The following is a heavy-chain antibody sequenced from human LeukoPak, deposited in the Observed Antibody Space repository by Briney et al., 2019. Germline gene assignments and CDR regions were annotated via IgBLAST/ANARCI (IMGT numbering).Heavy chain of an antibody. V-gene: IGHV3-49*03. Sequence: GGSLRLSCTASGFTFGDYAMSWFRQAPGKGLEWVGFIRSKDYGGTIEYAASVKGRFTISRDDSKSIAYLQMNSLKTEDTAVYYCTRERGELLLDYWGQGTLVTVSS. J-gene: IGHJ4*02. CDR2: IRSKDYGGTI. CDR3: TRERGELLLDY. CDR1: GFTFGDYA. D-gene: IGHD1-26*01.